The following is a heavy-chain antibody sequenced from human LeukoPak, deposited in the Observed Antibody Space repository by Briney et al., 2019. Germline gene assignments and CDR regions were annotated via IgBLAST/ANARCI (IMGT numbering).Heavy chain of an antibody. CDR1: GYTFTSYD. Sequence: GASGKVSCKASGYTFTSYDINWVRQATGQGREWRGIINPSGGSTSYAQKFQGRVTMTRDMSTSTVYMELSSLRSEDTAVYYCARFSDCSGGSCYDDYYMDVWGKGTTVTVSS. V-gene: IGHV1-46*01. J-gene: IGHJ6*03. D-gene: IGHD2-15*01. CDR3: ARFSDCSGGSCYDDYYMDV. CDR2: INPSGGST.